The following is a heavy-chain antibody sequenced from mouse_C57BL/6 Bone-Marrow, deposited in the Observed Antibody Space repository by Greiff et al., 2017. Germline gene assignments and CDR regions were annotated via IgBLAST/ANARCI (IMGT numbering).Heavy chain of an antibody. CDR2: ISSGGSYT. D-gene: IGHD1-1*01. Sequence: EVQVVESGGDLVKPGGSLKLSCAASGFTFSSYGMSWVRQTPDKRLEWVATISSGGSYTYYPDSVKGRFTISRDNAKNTLYLQMSSLKSEDTAMYYGASPSSPYWYFDVWGTGTTVTVSS. CDR1: GFTFSSYG. J-gene: IGHJ1*03. CDR3: ASPSSPYWYFDV. V-gene: IGHV5-6*01.